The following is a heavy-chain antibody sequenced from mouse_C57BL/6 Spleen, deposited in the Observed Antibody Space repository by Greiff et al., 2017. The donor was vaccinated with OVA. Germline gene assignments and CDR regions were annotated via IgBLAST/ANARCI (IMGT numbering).Heavy chain of an antibody. V-gene: IGHV2-5*01. Sequence: VQRVESGPGLVQPSQSLSITCTVSGFSLTSYGVHWVRQSPGKGLEWLGVIWRGGSTDYNAAFMSRLSITKDNSKSQVFFKMNSLQADDTAIYYCAKKGDYDYDDVLAYWGQGTLVTVSA. CDR1: GFSLTSYG. CDR2: IWRGGST. D-gene: IGHD2-4*01. CDR3: AKKGDYDYDDVLAY. J-gene: IGHJ3*01.